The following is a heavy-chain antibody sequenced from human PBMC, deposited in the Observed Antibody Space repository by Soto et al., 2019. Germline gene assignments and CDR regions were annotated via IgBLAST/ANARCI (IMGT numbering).Heavy chain of an antibody. J-gene: IGHJ4*02. D-gene: IGHD3-10*01. CDR1: GFTFNDFE. CDR3: ARGFGRFNY. Sequence: EVQLLESGGGLVQPGGSLRLSCGVSGFTFNDFEMNWVRQAPGKGLEWLADIDGSGTTKKYADSLRGRFTISRDNPNNSLFLQMSSLSAADTAIYYCARGFGRFNYWGQGTLVSGSS. CDR2: IDGSGTTK. V-gene: IGHV3-48*03.